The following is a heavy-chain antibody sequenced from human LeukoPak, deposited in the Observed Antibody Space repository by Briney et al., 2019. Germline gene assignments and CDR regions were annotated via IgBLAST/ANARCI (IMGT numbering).Heavy chain of an antibody. CDR2: INQSGST. Sequence: SETRSLTCAVYGGSFSGYYWSWMRQPPGEGLEWIGDINQSGSTTYNPSLKSRVTILVDTSKNQFSLELTSVTAADTAVYYCARDYGDSRSYNWFDPWGQGTLVTVSS. V-gene: IGHV4-34*01. CDR3: ARDYGDSRSYNWFDP. J-gene: IGHJ5*02. CDR1: GGSFSGYY. D-gene: IGHD4-17*01.